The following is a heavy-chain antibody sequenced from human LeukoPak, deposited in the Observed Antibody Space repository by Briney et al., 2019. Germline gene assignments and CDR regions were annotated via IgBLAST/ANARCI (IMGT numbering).Heavy chain of an antibody. J-gene: IGHJ6*02. D-gene: IGHD5-18*01. V-gene: IGHV3-74*01. Sequence: GGSLRLSCAASGFTFSSYWMHWVRQAPGKGLVWVSRINSDGSSTSYADSVKGRFTISRDNAKNTLYLQMNSLRAEDTAVYYCARDKESRGYSYGYPFRYYYYYGMDVWGQGTTVTVSS. CDR3: ARDKESRGYSYGYPFRYYYYYGMDV. CDR2: INSDGSST. CDR1: GFTFSSYW.